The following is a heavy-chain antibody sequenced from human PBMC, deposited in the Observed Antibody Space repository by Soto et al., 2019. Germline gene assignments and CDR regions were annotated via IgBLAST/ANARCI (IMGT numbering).Heavy chain of an antibody. CDR1: GFTFSSYD. CDR2: ISGSGDVT. J-gene: IGHJ4*02. CDR3: AKRLCNCTGCYPRAFDY. Sequence: EVQVQESGGGLVQPGGSLRLSCAASGFTFSSYDMTWVRQAPGKGLEWVSIISGSGDVTYYADSVKGRFTISRDNSKNTPYQQMNSLRAEDTAVYHCAKRLCNCTGCYPRAFDYWGQGTLVTVSS. D-gene: IGHD2-2*01. V-gene: IGHV3-23*01.